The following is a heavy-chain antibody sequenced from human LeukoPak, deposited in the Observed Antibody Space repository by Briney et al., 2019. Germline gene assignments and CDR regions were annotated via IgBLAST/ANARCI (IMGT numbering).Heavy chain of an antibody. CDR3: ARISLGAIWGYYYGMDV. D-gene: IGHD1-26*01. J-gene: IGHJ6*02. Sequence: SVKVSCKASGGTFSSYSISWVRQAPGQGLEWMGGIIPIFDTADYAQKFQGRVTITADESTSTAYMELSSLRSGDTAVFYCARISLGAIWGYYYGMDVWGQGTTVTVSS. CDR1: GGTFSSYS. V-gene: IGHV1-69*13. CDR2: IIPIFDTA.